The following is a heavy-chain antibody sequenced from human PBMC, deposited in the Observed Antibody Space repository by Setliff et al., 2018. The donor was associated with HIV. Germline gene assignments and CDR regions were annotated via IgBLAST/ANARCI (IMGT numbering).Heavy chain of an antibody. V-gene: IGHV4-61*01. CDR3: ARIFGDQGYYYGMDV. CDR1: GDSVSSRSYY. D-gene: IGHD3-3*01. CDR2: IYTSGST. Sequence: PSETLSLTCTVSGDSVSSRSYYWSWIRQPPGKGLEWIGRIYTSGSTNYNPSLKSRVTISVDTSKNQFSLKLSSVIAADTAVYYCARIFGDQGYYYGMDVWGQGTTVTVSS. J-gene: IGHJ6*02.